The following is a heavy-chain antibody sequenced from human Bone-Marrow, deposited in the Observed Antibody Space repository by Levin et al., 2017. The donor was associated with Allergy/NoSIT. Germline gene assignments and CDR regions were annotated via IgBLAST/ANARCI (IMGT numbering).Heavy chain of an antibody. CDR2: INPNGGST. J-gene: IGHJ4*02. CDR1: GYTFRDFQ. D-gene: IGHD6-13*01. CDR3: ARGRYSSPRAAFDY. Sequence: ASVKVSCRASGYTFRDFQIHWVRQAPAQGLEWVGIINPNGGSTTYAQTFQGRVTMTRDTYTRTVYMELSSLKSEDTAVYFCARGRYSSPRAAFDYWGQGSLVTVSS. V-gene: IGHV1-46*01.